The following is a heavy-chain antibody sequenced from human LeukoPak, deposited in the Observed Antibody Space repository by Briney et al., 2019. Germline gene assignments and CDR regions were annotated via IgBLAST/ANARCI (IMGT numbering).Heavy chain of an antibody. Sequence: PGGSLRLSCAASGFTFSNYGMHWVRQAPGKGLEWVAFIRYDGSNKYCADSVKGRFTVSRDNTKNTLYLQMNSLRAEDTAAYYCAKEKNDYSDYSCMDVWGKGTTVTVSS. V-gene: IGHV3-30*02. CDR2: IRYDGSNK. J-gene: IGHJ6*03. CDR3: AKEKNDYSDYSCMDV. D-gene: IGHD4-11*01. CDR1: GFTFSNYG.